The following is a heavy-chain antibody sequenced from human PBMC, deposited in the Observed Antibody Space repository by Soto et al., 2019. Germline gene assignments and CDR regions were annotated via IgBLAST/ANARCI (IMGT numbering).Heavy chain of an antibody. CDR1: GYTFTSYG. Sequence: ASVKVSCKASGYTFTSYGISWVRQAPGQGREGMGWISAYNGNTNYAQKLQGRVTMTTDTSTSTAYMELRSLRSDDTAVYYCARDFSDSYIPLKRSNWFDPWGQGTLVTVSS. V-gene: IGHV1-18*04. D-gene: IGHD2-21*01. CDR2: ISAYNGNT. J-gene: IGHJ5*02. CDR3: ARDFSDSYIPLKRSNWFDP.